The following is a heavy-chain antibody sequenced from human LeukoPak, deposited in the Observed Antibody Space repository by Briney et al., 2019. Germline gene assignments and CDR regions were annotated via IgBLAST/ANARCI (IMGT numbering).Heavy chain of an antibody. Sequence: ASVKVSCKASGYTFTGYYMHWVRQAPGQGLEWMGWINPNSGDTNYAQKFQGRVTMTRDTSITTAYMELSRQTSDDTAVYYCARDQGPEADWFDPWGQGTLVTVSS. CDR1: GYTFTGYY. V-gene: IGHV1-2*02. CDR2: INPNSGDT. J-gene: IGHJ5*02. CDR3: ARDQGPEADWFDP.